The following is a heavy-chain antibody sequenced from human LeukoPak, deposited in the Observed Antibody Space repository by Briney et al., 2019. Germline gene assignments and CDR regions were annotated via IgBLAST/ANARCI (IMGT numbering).Heavy chain of an antibody. CDR1: GFTFNNYA. CDR2: IMIGGDGK. D-gene: IGHD6-19*01. CDR3: AKGMSSGWYYFDY. Sequence: PGGSLRLSCAGSGFTFNNYAMSWVRRTPRKGLEWVSTIMIGGDGKHYADSVKGRFTISRDRSESTLFLQMDDLRADDTAVYFCAKGMSSGWYYFDYWGQGTLVTVSS. V-gene: IGHV3-23*01. J-gene: IGHJ4*02.